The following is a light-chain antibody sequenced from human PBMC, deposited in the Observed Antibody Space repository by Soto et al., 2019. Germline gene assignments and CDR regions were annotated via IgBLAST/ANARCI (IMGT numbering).Light chain of an antibody. V-gene: IGLV2-14*01. J-gene: IGLJ1*01. Sequence: QSALTQPASVSGSPGQSITISCTGTSSDVGAYNYVSWYQQRPGKAPKLMIYDVSNRPSGVSNRFSGSKSGNTASLTISGLQAEDEADYYCSSYTSSSTLEVFGTGTKLTVL. CDR1: SSDVGAYNY. CDR2: DVS. CDR3: SSYTSSSTLEV.